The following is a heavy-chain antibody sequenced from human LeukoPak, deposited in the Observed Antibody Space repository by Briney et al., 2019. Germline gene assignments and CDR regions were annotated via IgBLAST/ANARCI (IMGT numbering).Heavy chain of an antibody. CDR2: ISAYNGKT. D-gene: IGHD3-22*01. V-gene: IGHV1-18*01. Sequence: ASVKVSCKASGYTFTSYGISWVRQAPGQGLEWMGWISAYNGKTNYAQKLQGRVTTTTDTSTSTAYMELRSLRSDDTAVYYCAREAIYYDSSGYYDFDYWGQGTLVTVSS. CDR3: AREAIYYDSSGYYDFDY. CDR1: GYTFTSYG. J-gene: IGHJ4*02.